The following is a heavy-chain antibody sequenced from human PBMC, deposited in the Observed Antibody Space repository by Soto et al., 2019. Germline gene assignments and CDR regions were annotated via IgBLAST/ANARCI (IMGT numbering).Heavy chain of an antibody. Sequence: ASVKVSCKASGYTFTSYDINWARQASGQGLEYLGWINPNNGNTGYVQKFQGRVTMTRDTSISTAYMELSSLRSEDTAVYYCARDPHLYSWGQGTLVTVSS. V-gene: IGHV1-8*01. J-gene: IGHJ4*02. CDR3: ARDPHLYS. CDR1: GYTFTSYD. CDR2: INPNNGNT.